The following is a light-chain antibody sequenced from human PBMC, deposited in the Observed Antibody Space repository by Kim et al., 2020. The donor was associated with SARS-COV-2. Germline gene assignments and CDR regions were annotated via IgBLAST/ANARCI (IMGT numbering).Light chain of an antibody. V-gene: IGKV1-27*01. Sequence: DIQMAQSPSSLSASVGDRVSITCRASQDISYYLAWYQHRPGSAPKLLLYDATSLLSGVSPRFSGSRSGTEFTLTISSLQPEDFATYYCQKYDSAPWTFGQGTKVDIK. CDR1: QDISYY. CDR2: DAT. J-gene: IGKJ1*01. CDR3: QKYDSAPWT.